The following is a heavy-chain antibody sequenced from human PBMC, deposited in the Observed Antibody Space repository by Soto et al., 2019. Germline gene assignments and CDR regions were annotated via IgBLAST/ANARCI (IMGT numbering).Heavy chain of an antibody. V-gene: IGHV3-23*01. D-gene: IGHD2-2*01. Sequence: GGSLRLSCAASGFIFSSYAMSWVRQAPGRGLEWVSSISRRGDSTYHADSVKGRITISRDNSKNTLYLQMSSLRAEDTAVYYCAKHMGNCTSNNCYPFDYWGQGTLVTVSS. J-gene: IGHJ4*02. CDR2: ISRRGDST. CDR1: GFIFSSYA. CDR3: AKHMGNCTSNNCYPFDY.